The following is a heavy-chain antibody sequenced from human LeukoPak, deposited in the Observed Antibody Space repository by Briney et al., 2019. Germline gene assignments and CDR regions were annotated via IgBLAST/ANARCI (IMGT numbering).Heavy chain of an antibody. Sequence: PSGSLTLTCAASGFTFSSCDRSWVRQAPGKGLEWVSAISCSGSSQYYAAPVKGRITISRDNSKNKLYLQKHSLRAEETAVYYCARHPAPGYCSSTSCHESYFDYWGQGTLVTVSS. CDR3: ARHPAPGYCSSTSCHESYFDY. CDR2: ISCSGSSQ. CDR1: GFTFSSCD. V-gene: IGHV3-23*01. D-gene: IGHD2-2*01. J-gene: IGHJ4*02.